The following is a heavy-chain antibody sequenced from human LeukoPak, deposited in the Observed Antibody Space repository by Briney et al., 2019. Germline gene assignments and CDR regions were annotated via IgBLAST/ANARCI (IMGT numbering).Heavy chain of an antibody. CDR2: INHSGST. D-gene: IGHD3-3*01. CDR1: GGSFSGYH. V-gene: IGHV4-34*01. J-gene: IGHJ4*02. Sequence: SETLSLTCAVYGGSFSGYHWSWIRQPPGKGLEWIGEINHSGSTNYNPSLKSRVTISVDTSKNQFSLKLSSVTAADTAVYYCARGWSYYDYWGQGTLVTVSS. CDR3: ARGWSYYDY.